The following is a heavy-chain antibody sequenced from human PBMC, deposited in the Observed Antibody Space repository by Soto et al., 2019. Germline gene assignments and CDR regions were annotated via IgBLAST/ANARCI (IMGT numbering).Heavy chain of an antibody. CDR1: GFTFSSYA. Sequence: PGVSLRLSCAASGFTFSSYAMHWVRQAPGKGLEYVSAISSNGGSTYYANSVKGRFTISRDNSKNTLYLQMGSLRAEDMAVYYCARDGIAARLPKNYYYYYMDVWGKGTTVTVSS. J-gene: IGHJ6*03. CDR2: ISSNGGST. CDR3: ARDGIAARLPKNYYYYYMDV. D-gene: IGHD6-6*01. V-gene: IGHV3-64*01.